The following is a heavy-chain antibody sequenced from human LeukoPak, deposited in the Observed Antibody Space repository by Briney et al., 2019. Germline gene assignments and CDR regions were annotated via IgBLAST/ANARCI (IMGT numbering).Heavy chain of an antibody. Sequence: PSETLSLTCTVSGYSINIGYYWGWIRQPPGKGLEWIGSIYHRGTTYYNPSLKSRVTISVDTSKNQFSLKLSSVTAADTAVYYCARDKRYFDWDVDYWGQGTLVTVSS. CDR2: IYHRGTT. V-gene: IGHV4-38-2*02. D-gene: IGHD3-9*01. CDR1: GYSINIGYY. J-gene: IGHJ4*02. CDR3: ARDKRYFDWDVDY.